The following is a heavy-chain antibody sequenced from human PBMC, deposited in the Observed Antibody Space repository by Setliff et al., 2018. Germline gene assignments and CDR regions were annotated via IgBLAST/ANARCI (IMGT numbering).Heavy chain of an antibody. CDR2: IYASGST. Sequence: PSETLSLTCTVSGGFISSGSHYWSWIRQPAGKGLEWIGRIYASGSTNYNPSLKSRVTISVDTSKNQVSLKLSSVTAADTAVYYRARPHGGDYAFDIWGQGTMVTVSS. CDR1: GGFISSGSHY. J-gene: IGHJ3*02. V-gene: IGHV4-61*02. D-gene: IGHD4-17*01. CDR3: ARPHGGDYAFDI.